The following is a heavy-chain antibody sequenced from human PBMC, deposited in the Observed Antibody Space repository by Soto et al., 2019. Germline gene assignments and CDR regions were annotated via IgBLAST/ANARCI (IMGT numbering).Heavy chain of an antibody. CDR3: ASSYGSGYRAFDY. D-gene: IGHD3-10*01. CDR1: GDTFNFYS. CDR2: VNPIVSMS. J-gene: IGHJ4*02. Sequence: QVQLVQSGTEVKRPGSSVKVSCKASGDTFNFYSINWVRQAPGLGLEWMGRVNPIVSMSNYAQKFQGRVTMTADKSPSTGYMELSSLSSEDTAIYYCASSYGSGYRAFDYWGQGALVTVSS. V-gene: IGHV1-69*02.